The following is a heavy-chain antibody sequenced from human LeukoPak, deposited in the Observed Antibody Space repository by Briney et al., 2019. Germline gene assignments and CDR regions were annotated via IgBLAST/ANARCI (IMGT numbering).Heavy chain of an antibody. CDR1: EFTFSDYY. J-gene: IGHJ4*02. CDR3: AACWSGYYTIDY. D-gene: IGHD3-3*01. Sequence: GGSLRLSCAASEFTFSDYYMSWIRQAPGKGLEWISYISSSGTDTNYADSVKGRFTISRDNSKNTLYLQMNSLRAEDTAVYYCAACWSGYYTIDYWGQGTLVTVSS. V-gene: IGHV3-11*03. CDR2: ISSSGTDT.